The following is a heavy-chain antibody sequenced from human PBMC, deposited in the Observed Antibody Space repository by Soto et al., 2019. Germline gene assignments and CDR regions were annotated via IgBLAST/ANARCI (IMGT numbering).Heavy chain of an antibody. J-gene: IGHJ5*02. D-gene: IGHD3-3*01. V-gene: IGHV4-61*01. CDR2: IYYSGST. CDR3: ARFWLEWLFFWFDP. CDR1: GGSVSSGSYY. Sequence: PSETLSLTCTVSGGSVSSGSYYWSWIRQPPGKGLEWIGYIYYSGSTNYNPSLKSRVTISVDTSKNQFSLKLSSVTAADTAVYYCARFWLEWLFFWFDPWGQGALVTVSS.